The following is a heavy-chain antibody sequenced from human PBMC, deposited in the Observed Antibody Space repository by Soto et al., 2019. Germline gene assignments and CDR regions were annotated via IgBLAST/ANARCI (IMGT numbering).Heavy chain of an antibody. CDR1: GYTNTIYF. J-gene: IGHJ5*01. D-gene: IGHD6-13*01. CDR3: AKGFSLSSRWFLAERFFDT. CDR2: LNPSRGGT. V-gene: IGHV1-46*01. Sequence: ASVKVSWKTAGYTNTIYFIRWVRHTTEKGLDWMGMLNPSRGGTNYAQKFQGRVTMTRDTSTSTVYMELSSLRSDDTAVFYCAKGFSLSSRWFLAERFFDTRGQATLVSVSS.